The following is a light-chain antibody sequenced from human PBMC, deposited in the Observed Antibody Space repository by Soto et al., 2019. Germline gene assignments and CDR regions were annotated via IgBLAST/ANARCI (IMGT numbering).Light chain of an antibody. CDR1: SSNIGSNY. J-gene: IGLJ2*01. CDR3: ATWASALSAVV. V-gene: IGLV1-51*01. Sequence: QSVLTQPPSVSAVPGQKVTLSCSGSSSNIGSNYVAWYQQLPGTAPKLLICDNNKRPSGIPDRFSGAKSDTSATLGITGLQTGDEADYYCATWASALSAVVFGGGTELAAL. CDR2: DNN.